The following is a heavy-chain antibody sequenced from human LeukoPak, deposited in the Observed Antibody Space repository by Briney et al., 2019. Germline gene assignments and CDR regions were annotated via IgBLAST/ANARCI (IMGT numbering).Heavy chain of an antibody. Sequence: GGSLRLSCAASGFTFSSYSMNWVRQAPGKGLEWVSSISSSSSYIYYADSVKGRFTISRDNAKNSLYLEMNSLRAEDTAVYYCARAPYTSSWSDFDYWGQGTLVTVSS. J-gene: IGHJ4*02. CDR1: GFTFSSYS. CDR2: ISSSSSYI. CDR3: ARAPYTSSWSDFDY. V-gene: IGHV3-21*01. D-gene: IGHD6-13*01.